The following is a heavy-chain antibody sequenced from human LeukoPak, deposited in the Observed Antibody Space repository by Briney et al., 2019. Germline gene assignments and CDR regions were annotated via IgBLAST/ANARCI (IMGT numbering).Heavy chain of an antibody. D-gene: IGHD1-1*01. Sequence: SETLSLTCTVSGGSISSYYWCWIQQPPGKGLEWIGYIYYSGSTNYNPSLKSRVTISVDTSKNRFSLKLSSVTSADTAVYYCARVAADSWNDFDYWGQGTLVTVSS. V-gene: IGHV4-59*01. CDR3: ARVAADSWNDFDY. CDR1: GGSISSYY. J-gene: IGHJ4*02. CDR2: IYYSGST.